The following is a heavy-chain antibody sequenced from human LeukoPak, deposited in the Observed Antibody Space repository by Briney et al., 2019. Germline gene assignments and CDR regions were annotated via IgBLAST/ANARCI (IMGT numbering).Heavy chain of an antibody. CDR2: INSYNGKT. CDR1: GYTFTGYY. V-gene: IGHV1-18*04. J-gene: IGHJ4*02. D-gene: IGHD3-22*01. CDR3: ARDLDNYYDSSGYYLLY. Sequence: ASVKVSCKASGYTFTGYYMHWVRQAPGQGLEWMGWINSYNGKTNYAQRLQGRVTMTTDTSTSTAYMELRSLRSDDTAVYYCARDLDNYYDSSGYYLLYWGQGTLVTVSS.